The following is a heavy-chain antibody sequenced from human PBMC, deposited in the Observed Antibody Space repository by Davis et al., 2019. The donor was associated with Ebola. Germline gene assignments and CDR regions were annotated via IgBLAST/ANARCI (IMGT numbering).Heavy chain of an antibody. CDR2: LGLSADT. CDR1: GFTFSSYA. CDR3: AKDNRNIWSEV. V-gene: IGHV3-23*01. D-gene: IGHD2/OR15-2a*01. Sequence: GESLKISCAASGFTFSSYAMSWVRRAPGKGLEWVSTLGLSADTYYADSVKGRFTISRDNSKNTLYLQMNGLRVEDTAIYYCAKDNRNIWSEVWGQGTMVTVSS. J-gene: IGHJ3*01.